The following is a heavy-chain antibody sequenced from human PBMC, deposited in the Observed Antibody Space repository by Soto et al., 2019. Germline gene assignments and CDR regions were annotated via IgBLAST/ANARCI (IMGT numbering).Heavy chain of an antibody. J-gene: IGHJ6*02. CDR1: GFTFSSYS. CDR2: ISSSSSTI. CDR3: AREFSMVRGVINYYYGMDV. V-gene: IGHV3-48*01. Sequence: EVQLVESGGGLVQPGGSLRLSCAASGFTFSSYSMNWVRQAPGKGLEWVSYISSSSSTIYYADSVKGRCTISRDNAKNSLYLQMNSLRAEDTAVYYGAREFSMVRGVINYYYGMDVWGPGTTVTVSS. D-gene: IGHD3-10*01.